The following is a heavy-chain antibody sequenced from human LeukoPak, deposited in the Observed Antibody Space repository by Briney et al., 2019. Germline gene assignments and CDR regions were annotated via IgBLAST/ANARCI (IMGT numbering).Heavy chain of an antibody. CDR1: GFTFSSYA. V-gene: IGHV3-23*01. J-gene: IGHJ6*04. D-gene: IGHD2-2*01. CDR2: ISGSGGST. Sequence: GGSLRLSCAASGFTFSSYAMSWVCQAPGKGLEWVSAISGSGGSTYYADSVKGRFTISRDNSKNTLYLQMNSLRAEDTAVYYCAKEGRCSSTSCYYYGMDVWGKGTTVTVSS. CDR3: AKEGRCSSTSCYYYGMDV.